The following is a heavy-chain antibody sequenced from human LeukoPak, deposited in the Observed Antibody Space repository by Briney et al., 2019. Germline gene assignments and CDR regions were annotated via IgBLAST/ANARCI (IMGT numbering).Heavy chain of an antibody. CDR3: ARDPQVGATTSNWFDP. CDR1: GVTVSSNY. D-gene: IGHD1-26*01. CDR2: IKYDGSEK. V-gene: IGHV3-7*01. J-gene: IGHJ5*02. Sequence: PGGSLRLSCAVFGVTVSSNYMSWVRQAPGKGLEWVANIKYDGSEKYYVDSVKGRFTISRDNGKNSLYVQMNSLRAEDTAVYYCARDPQVGATTSNWFDPWGQGTLVTVSS.